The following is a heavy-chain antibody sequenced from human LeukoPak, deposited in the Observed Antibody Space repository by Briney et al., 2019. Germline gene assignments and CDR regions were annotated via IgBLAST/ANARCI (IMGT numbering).Heavy chain of an antibody. CDR2: IIPIFGTA. CDR3: ARVPGQLGYYYYGMDV. CDR1: GGTFSSYA. V-gene: IGHV1-69*13. J-gene: IGHJ6*02. D-gene: IGHD3-16*01. Sequence: SVKVSCKASGGTFSSYAISWVRQAPGQGLEWMGGIIPIFGTANYAQKFQGRVTITADESTSTAYMEPSSLRSEDTAVYYCARVPGQLGYYYYGMDVWGQGTTVTVSS.